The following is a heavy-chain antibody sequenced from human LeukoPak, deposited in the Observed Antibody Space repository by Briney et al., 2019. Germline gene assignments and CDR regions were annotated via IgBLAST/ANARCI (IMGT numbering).Heavy chain of an antibody. V-gene: IGHV4-59*08. CDR1: GGSISRYS. CDR2: IAHSGTT. J-gene: IGHJ4*02. Sequence: SETLSLTCIVSGGSISRYSWNWIRQSPGKGLEWVGYIAHSGTTSYKSSLKSRVTISVDTSKNQLSLRLTSVTAADTAVYHCARWDDSAWAFGNWGPGTLVTVSS. D-gene: IGHD6-19*01. CDR3: ARWDDSAWAFGN.